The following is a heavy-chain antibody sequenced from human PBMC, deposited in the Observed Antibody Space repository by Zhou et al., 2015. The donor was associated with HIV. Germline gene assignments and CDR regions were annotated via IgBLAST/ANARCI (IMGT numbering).Heavy chain of an antibody. V-gene: IGHV1-69*06. J-gene: IGHJ4*02. CDR1: GGIFSTYP. Sequence: QVQLVQSGAEVKKPGSSVRVSCQASGGIFSTYPISWVRQAPGQGLEWMGDIAPLSRTVHYAQKFLDRLTLTADKSSHTAYMELHGLTSEDTAIYYCTRGRWEVPDAYWGQGSLVTVSP. CDR3: TRGRWEVPDAY. D-gene: IGHD1-26*01. CDR2: IAPLSRTV.